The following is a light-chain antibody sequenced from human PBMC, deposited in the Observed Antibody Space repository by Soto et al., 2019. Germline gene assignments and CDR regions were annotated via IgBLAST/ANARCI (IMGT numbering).Light chain of an antibody. CDR2: GAS. Sequence: IVLTQSPATLSLSPGEGASLSCRASQNISSYLAWYQQRPGHVPRLLIYGASKRATAIPARFSGSGSGTDFILTISGLETEDFAVYYCQQRTSSPPWTFGQGTKVEIK. CDR1: QNISSY. J-gene: IGKJ1*01. CDR3: QQRTSSPPWT. V-gene: IGKV3-11*01.